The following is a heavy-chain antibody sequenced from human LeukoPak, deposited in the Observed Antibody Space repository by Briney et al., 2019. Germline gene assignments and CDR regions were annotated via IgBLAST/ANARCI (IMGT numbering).Heavy chain of an antibody. CDR3: ARDRFVGSTSCYDY. Sequence: ASVKVSCKASGYTFTGYYMHWVRQAPGQGLEWMGWISAYNGNTNYAQKLQGRVTMTTDTSTSTAYMELRSLRSDDTAVYYCARDRFVGSTSCYDYWGQGTLVTVSS. D-gene: IGHD2-2*01. CDR2: ISAYNGNT. CDR1: GYTFTGYY. J-gene: IGHJ4*02. V-gene: IGHV1-18*04.